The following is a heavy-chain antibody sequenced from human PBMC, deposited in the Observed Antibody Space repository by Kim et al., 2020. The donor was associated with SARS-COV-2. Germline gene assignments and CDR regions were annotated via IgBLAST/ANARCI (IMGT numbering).Heavy chain of an antibody. V-gene: IGHV3-33*06. J-gene: IGHJ4*02. CDR2: IWYDGSNK. D-gene: IGHD3-9*01. CDR3: AKDQTYYDILTGYYYDLGPPDY. Sequence: GGSLRLSCAASGFTFSSYGMHWVRQAPGKGLEWVAVIWYDGSNKYYVDSVKGRFTISRDNSKNTLYLQMNSLRAEDTAVYYCAKDQTYYDILTGYYYDLGPPDYWGQGTLVTVSS. CDR1: GFTFSSYG.